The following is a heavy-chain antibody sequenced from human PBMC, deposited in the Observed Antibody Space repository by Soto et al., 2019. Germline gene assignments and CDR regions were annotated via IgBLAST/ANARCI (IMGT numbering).Heavy chain of an antibody. V-gene: IGHV4-4*02. Sequence: QVQLQESGPGLVKPSGTLSLTCAVSRGSISSSNWWSWVRQSPGKGLEWIGAMYHTGITNYSPSLKSRVTMSVDKSKNQFSLTLSSVTAADTAVYYCARESYNESNVGYFDLWGRGTLVSVSS. CDR3: ARESYNESNVGYFDL. D-gene: IGHD1-1*01. J-gene: IGHJ2*01. CDR1: RGSISSSNW. CDR2: MYHTGIT.